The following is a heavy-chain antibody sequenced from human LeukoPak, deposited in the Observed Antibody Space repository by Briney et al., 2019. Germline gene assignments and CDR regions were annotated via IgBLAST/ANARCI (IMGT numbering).Heavy chain of an antibody. CDR3: ARLLRGNSGGKY. J-gene: IGHJ4*02. CDR2: IYYSGST. CDR1: GGSISSSSYY. Sequence: KPSETLSLTCTVSGGSISSSSYYWGWIRQPPGKGLEWIGSIYYSGSTYYNPSLKSRVTISVDTSKNLFSLKLSSVTAADTAVYYCARLLRGNSGGKYWGQGTLVTVSS. D-gene: IGHD2-15*01. V-gene: IGHV4-39*01.